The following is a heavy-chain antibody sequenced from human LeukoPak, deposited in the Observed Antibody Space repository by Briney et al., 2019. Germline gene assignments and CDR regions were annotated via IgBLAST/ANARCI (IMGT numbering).Heavy chain of an antibody. V-gene: IGHV4-34*09. CDR3: ARTSIAAHTDY. D-gene: IGHD6-6*01. J-gene: IGHJ4*02. CDR1: GGSFSGYY. CDR2: INHSGST. Sequence: SETLSLTCAVYGGSFSGYYWSWIRQPPGKGLEWIGEINHSGSTNYNPSLKSRVTISVDTSKNQFSLKLSSVTAADTAVYYCARTSIAAHTDYWGQGTLVTVSS.